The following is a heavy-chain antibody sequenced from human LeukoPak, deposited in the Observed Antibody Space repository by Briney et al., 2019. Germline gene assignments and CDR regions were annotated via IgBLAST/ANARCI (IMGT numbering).Heavy chain of an antibody. V-gene: IGHV3-23*01. D-gene: IGHD2-2*01. Sequence: GGSLRLSCAVSGLTFNNYAMSWVRQAPGKGLKWVSGISGRGASKYYADSVKGRFTISRDNSKNTLYLQMNSLRAEDTAVYYCAKGVVVAPDVTPFDYWGQGTLATVSS. CDR2: ISGRGASK. J-gene: IGHJ4*02. CDR3: AKGVVVAPDVTPFDY. CDR1: GLTFNNYA.